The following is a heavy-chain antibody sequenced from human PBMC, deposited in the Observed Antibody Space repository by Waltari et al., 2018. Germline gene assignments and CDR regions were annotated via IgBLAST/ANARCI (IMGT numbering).Heavy chain of an antibody. V-gene: IGHV1-8*01. Sequence: QVQLVQSGAEVKKPGASVKVSCKASGYNFTSYDINWVRAATGQGREWMGWMNPNSGNTGYAQKFQGRVTMTRNTSISTAYMELSSLRSEDTAVYYCARSGQLVYYYYYGMDVWGQGTTVTVSS. CDR2: MNPNSGNT. CDR3: ARSGQLVYYYYYGMDV. J-gene: IGHJ6*02. D-gene: IGHD6-6*01. CDR1: GYNFTSYD.